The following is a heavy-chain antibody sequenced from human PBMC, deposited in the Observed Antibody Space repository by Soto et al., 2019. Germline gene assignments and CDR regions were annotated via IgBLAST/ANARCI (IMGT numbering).Heavy chain of an antibody. CDR1: GFTFSNYY. CDR2: IRSGRDT. CDR3: AREETAWPLAYGLDV. D-gene: IGHD2-21*02. Sequence: GGSLRLSCAVSGFTFSNYYIHWVRQAPGKGLEWVSSIRSGRDTFYADSVKGRFSISRDDATSSVSLQMNSLRGEDTAVYFCAREETAWPLAYGLDVWGQVTTVTVSS. J-gene: IGHJ6*02. V-gene: IGHV3-21*01.